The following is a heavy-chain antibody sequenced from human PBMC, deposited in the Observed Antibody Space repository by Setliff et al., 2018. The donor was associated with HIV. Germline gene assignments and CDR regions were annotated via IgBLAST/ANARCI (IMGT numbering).Heavy chain of an antibody. J-gene: IGHJ6*03. CDR2: IHYSGST. V-gene: IGHV4-39*01. D-gene: IGHD2-2*01. CDR3: ARHRDPPGTSWIYYYYYMDL. CDR1: GGSISGSNYV. Sequence: PSETLSLTCTVYGGSISGSNYVWGWIRQTPRKGLEWIGTIHYSGSTYHNPSLESRLTISVDTSKNQFFLRLSSVSAADTGVYYCARHRDPPGTSWIYYYYYMDLWGEGTTVTVSS.